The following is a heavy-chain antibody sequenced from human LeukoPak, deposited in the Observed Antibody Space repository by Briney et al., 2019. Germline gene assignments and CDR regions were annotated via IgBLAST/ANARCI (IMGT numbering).Heavy chain of an antibody. CDR3: ARAPGNYAFDI. J-gene: IGHJ3*02. CDR1: GFTFSSYS. Sequence: GGSLRLSCAASGFTFSSYSMNWVRQAPGKGLEWVSYISSSSSTIYYADSVKGRFTISRDNAKNSLYLQMNSLRAEDTAVYYCARAPGNYAFDIWGQGTMVTVSS. CDR2: ISSSSSTI. V-gene: IGHV3-48*01. D-gene: IGHD1-7*01.